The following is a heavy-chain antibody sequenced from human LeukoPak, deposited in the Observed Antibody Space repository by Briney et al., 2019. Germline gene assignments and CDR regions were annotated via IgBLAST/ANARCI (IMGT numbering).Heavy chain of an antibody. CDR1: GGSISSYY. Sequence: SETLSLTCTVSGGSISSYYWSWIRQPPGNGLEWIGYIYYSGITNYNPSLKSRVTMSVDTSKNQFSLNLSSVTAADTAVYYCARDSRYCNSISCYGRPGYYGLTSGAKGPRSPSP. V-gene: IGHV4-59*01. D-gene: IGHD2-2*01. CDR2: IYYSGIT. J-gene: IGHJ6*02. CDR3: ARDSRYCNSISCYGRPGYYGLTS.